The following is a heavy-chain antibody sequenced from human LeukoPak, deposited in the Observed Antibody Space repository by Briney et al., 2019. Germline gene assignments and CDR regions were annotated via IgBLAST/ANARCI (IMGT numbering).Heavy chain of an antibody. CDR3: AKGGDYYGASFDF. Sequence: PGGSLRLSCAASGFTFSNYAMTWVRQAPGKGLEWVSSISGDGGYTYYADSVKGRFTISRDNSKITVYVEMNSLRGEDTAIYYCAKGGDYYGASFDFWGQGTLVTVSS. V-gene: IGHV3-23*01. CDR1: GFTFSNYA. CDR2: ISGDGGYT. D-gene: IGHD3-10*01. J-gene: IGHJ4*02.